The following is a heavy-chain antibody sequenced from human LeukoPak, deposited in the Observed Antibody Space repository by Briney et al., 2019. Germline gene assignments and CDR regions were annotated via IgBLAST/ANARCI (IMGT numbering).Heavy chain of an antibody. J-gene: IGHJ5*02. CDR2: INIGGTNT. Sequence: PGGSLRLSCAASGFIFNDYYRSWFRQAPGKGLEWLSYINIGGTNTHYADSVKGRFTISMDNAKKSLYLEMNSLRAEDTGVYYCATDGAGFDTWGQGVLVTVSS. V-gene: IGHV3-11*01. CDR3: ATDGAGFDT. CDR1: GFIFNDYY.